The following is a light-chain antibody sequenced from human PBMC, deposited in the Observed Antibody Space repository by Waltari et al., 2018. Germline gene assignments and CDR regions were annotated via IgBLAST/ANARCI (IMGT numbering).Light chain of an antibody. CDR1: SSNIRNNS. Sequence: QSILTQPPSASGTPGPRVTISCSGASSNIRNNSVYWYRKPPGTAPTLLLYKNNQRPSGVPDRFSGSKSGTSASLAISGLRAEDESDYLCSTWDDSGTGWLCGGGTKLTVL. V-gene: IGLV1-47*01. J-gene: IGLJ3*02. CDR2: KNN. CDR3: STWDDSGTGWL.